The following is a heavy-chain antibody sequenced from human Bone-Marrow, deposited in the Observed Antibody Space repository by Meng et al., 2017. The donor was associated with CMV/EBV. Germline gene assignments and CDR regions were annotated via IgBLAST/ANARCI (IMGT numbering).Heavy chain of an antibody. V-gene: IGHV3-30*02. J-gene: IGHJ4*02. CDR1: GFDFSNYD. CDR2: IRPDGGNK. CDR3: ANGGSYYASRNPSGFDY. Sequence: GESLKISCVASGFDFSNYDMHWVRQSPGKGLERVALIRPDGGNKYYADSLKGRFTVSRDNSKSTLYLHMNSLRPEDTAVYYCANGGSYYASRNPSGFDYWGQGTLVTVSS. D-gene: IGHD3-10*01.